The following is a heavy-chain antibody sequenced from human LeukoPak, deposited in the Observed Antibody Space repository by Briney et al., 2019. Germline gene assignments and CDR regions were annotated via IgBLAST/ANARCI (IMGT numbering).Heavy chain of an antibody. CDR1: GFTFSGFG. J-gene: IGHJ1*01. CDR2: ISSDGTNK. Sequence: SEGSLRLSCAASGFTFSGFGMHWVRQAPGKGLQWVAVISSDGTNKFYADSVAGRLTISRDNSKNTLYLQMTSLRPEDTAVYFCGTEGGARGVDTVRYEYWGQGTLVTVSS. D-gene: IGHD2-8*02. V-gene: IGHV3-30*03. CDR3: GTEGGARGVDTVRYEY.